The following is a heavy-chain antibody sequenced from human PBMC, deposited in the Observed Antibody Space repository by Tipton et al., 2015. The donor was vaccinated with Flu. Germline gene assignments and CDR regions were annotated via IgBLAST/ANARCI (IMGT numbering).Heavy chain of an antibody. V-gene: IGHV4-38-2*02. D-gene: IGHD3-10*01. CDR2: IYHSGST. CDR3: ARGTLWCGDTSGWLDP. CDR1: GYSISSGYY. Sequence: TLSLTCTVSGYSISSGYYWGWIRQPPGKGLEWIGSIYHSGSTYYNPSLKSRVTISVDTSKNQFSLKLSSVTAADTAVYYCARGTLWCGDTSGWLDPWGQGTLVTVSS. J-gene: IGHJ5*02.